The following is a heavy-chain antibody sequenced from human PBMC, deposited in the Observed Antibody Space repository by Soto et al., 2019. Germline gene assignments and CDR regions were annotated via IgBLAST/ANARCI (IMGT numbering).Heavy chain of an antibody. CDR1: GFSLTSNDVG. CDR2: IYWDDDK. J-gene: IGHJ4*02. V-gene: IGHV2-5*05. CDR3: AHSRYSRSSFDY. Sequence: PSLVNPTQTLTLTCTFSGFSLTSNDVGVGWIRQPPGKALEWLALIYWDDDKRYGPSLKSRLTITKDTSKNQVVLRMTNMDPVDTATYYCAHSRYSRSSFDYWGQGTLVTVSS. D-gene: IGHD6-6*01.